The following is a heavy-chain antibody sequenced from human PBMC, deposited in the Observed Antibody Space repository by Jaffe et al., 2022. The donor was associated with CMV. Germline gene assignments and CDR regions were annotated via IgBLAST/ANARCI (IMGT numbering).Heavy chain of an antibody. Sequence: QVQLVQSGAEVKKPGASVRLSCKASGYTFKAYFMHWVRQAPGQGLEWMGWINPNSGGTDYAQKFQGRVTMTRDTSISTVYMELSALRSDDTAVYYCARQGGGDCSWSCADAFDIWGQGTMITVSS. CDR2: INPNSGGT. D-gene: IGHD2-21*02. CDR3: ARQGGGDCSWSCADAFDI. J-gene: IGHJ3*02. CDR1: GYTFKAYF. V-gene: IGHV1-2*02.